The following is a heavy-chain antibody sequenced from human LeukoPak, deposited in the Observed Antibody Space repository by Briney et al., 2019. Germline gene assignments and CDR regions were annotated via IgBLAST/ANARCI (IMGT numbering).Heavy chain of an antibody. CDR3: AEGQVAFGLFDY. CDR1: GFTVSSNY. V-gene: IGHV3-53*01. CDR2: IYSGGST. D-gene: IGHD3-16*01. J-gene: IGHJ4*02. Sequence: GGSLRLSCAASGFTVSSNYMSWVRQAPGKGLEWVSVIYSGGSTYYADSVKGRFTISRDSSKNTLYLQMNSLRAEDTAVYYCAEGQVAFGLFDYWGQGTLVTVSS.